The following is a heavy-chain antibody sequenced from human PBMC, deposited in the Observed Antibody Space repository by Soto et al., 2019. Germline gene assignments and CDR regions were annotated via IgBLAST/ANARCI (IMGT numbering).Heavy chain of an antibody. CDR2: SFPGDSDT. CDR3: ARIGPGIFGVVPYYDYYYGMDV. CDR1: GYSFTSYW. D-gene: IGHD3-3*01. V-gene: IGHV5-51*01. Sequence: LGASLKISSKGSGYSFTSYWIGWVRQMPGKGQEWRGISFPGDSDTRYSPSFQGQVTISTDKSISTAYLQWSSLKASDTAMYYCARIGPGIFGVVPYYDYYYGMDVWGQETTVTVSS. J-gene: IGHJ6*02.